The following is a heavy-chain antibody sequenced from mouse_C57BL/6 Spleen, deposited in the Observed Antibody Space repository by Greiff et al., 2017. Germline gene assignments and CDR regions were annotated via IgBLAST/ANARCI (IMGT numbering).Heavy chain of an antibody. CDR1: GYTFTSYW. J-gene: IGHJ2*01. Sequence: QVQLQQSGAELVKPGASVKLSCKASGYTFTSYWMHWVKQKPGQGLEWIGMIHPNSGSTNYNEKFKSKAKLTVDKSSSTAYMQLSSLTSEDSAVYFWENYGYGGYFDYWGQGTTLTVSS. CDR3: ENYGYGGYFDY. CDR2: IHPNSGST. V-gene: IGHV1-64*01. D-gene: IGHD2-2*01.